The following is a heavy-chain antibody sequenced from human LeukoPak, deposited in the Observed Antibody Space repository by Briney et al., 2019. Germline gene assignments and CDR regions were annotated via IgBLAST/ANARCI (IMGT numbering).Heavy chain of an antibody. D-gene: IGHD3-10*01. Sequence: ASVKVSCKASGGTFSTFPISWVRQAPGQGLEWMGWISAYNGNTNSAPKLQGRVTMTTDTSTSTAYMELRSLRSDDTAVYYCARGQQLWFGELLHNWLDPWGQGTLVSVSS. V-gene: IGHV1-18*01. CDR1: GGTFSTFP. J-gene: IGHJ5*02. CDR2: ISAYNGNT. CDR3: ARGQQLWFGELLHNWLDP.